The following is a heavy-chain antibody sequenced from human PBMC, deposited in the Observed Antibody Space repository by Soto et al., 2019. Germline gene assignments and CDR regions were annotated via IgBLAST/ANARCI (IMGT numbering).Heavy chain of an antibody. CDR3: ARDLPLYCRGDCNFDF. J-gene: IGHJ4*02. CDR2: ISYDGGER. CDR1: GFIFSRYG. V-gene: IGHV3-30*03. Sequence: PGGSLRLSCGGSGFIFSRYGMHWVRQAPGKGLEWVTGISYDGGERFYADSVKRRFTISRDNSKNRLDLQMSSLRTEDTAVYYCARDLPLYCRGDCNFDFWGQGTLVTVSS. D-gene: IGHD2-21*02.